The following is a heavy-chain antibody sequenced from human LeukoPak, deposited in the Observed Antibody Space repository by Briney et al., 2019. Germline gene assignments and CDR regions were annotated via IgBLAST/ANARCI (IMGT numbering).Heavy chain of an antibody. D-gene: IGHD6-13*01. J-gene: IGHJ4*02. Sequence: GGSLRLSCAASGFTFSSYEMNWVRQAPGKGLEWVSYISSSSSNKYYADSVKGRFTISRDNAENSLYLQMNSLRAEDTAVYYCARNIAVAGRRFDSWGQGTLVTVSS. CDR1: GFTFSSYE. V-gene: IGHV3-48*03. CDR2: ISSSSSNK. CDR3: ARNIAVAGRRFDS.